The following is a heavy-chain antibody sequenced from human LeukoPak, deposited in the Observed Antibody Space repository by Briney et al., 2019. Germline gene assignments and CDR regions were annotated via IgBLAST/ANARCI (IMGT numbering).Heavy chain of an antibody. V-gene: IGHV4-39*07. Sequence: PSETLSLTCTVSGGSISSGGYYWSWIRQRPGKGLEWIGEINHSGSTNYNPSLKSRVTISVDTSKNQFSLKLSSVTAADTAVYYCARRGYDFWSGRPKPFFDYWGQGTLVTVSS. J-gene: IGHJ4*02. CDR1: GGSISSGGYY. CDR2: INHSGST. CDR3: ARRGYDFWSGRPKPFFDY. D-gene: IGHD3-3*01.